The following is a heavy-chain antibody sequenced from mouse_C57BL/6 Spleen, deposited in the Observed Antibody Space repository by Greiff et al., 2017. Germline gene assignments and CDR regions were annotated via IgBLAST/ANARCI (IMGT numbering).Heavy chain of an antibody. D-gene: IGHD2-4*01. V-gene: IGHV5-17*01. CDR1: GFTFSDYG. CDR3: ARGDDYDAFAY. Sequence: EVQRVESGGGLVKPGGSLKLSCAASGFTFSDYGMHWVRQAPEKGLEWVAYISSGSSTIYYADTVKGRFTISRDNAKNTLFLQMTSLRSEDTAMYYCARGDDYDAFAYWGQGTLVTVSA. J-gene: IGHJ3*01. CDR2: ISSGSSTI.